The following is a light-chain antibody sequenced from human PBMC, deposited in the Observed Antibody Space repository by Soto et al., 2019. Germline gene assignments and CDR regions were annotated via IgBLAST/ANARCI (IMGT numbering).Light chain of an antibody. Sequence: EIVLTQSAGTLSLSPGETATLSCRSSHRVSKNYLAWSQQKPGKAPRLLIYGAYNRDTGIQDRLSGSGSGTELTLTIRRLEPEDFAVYYCQQYGSSGTCGQGTKVDIK. CDR3: QQYGSSGT. CDR1: HRVSKNY. CDR2: GAY. J-gene: IGKJ1*01. V-gene: IGKV3-20*01.